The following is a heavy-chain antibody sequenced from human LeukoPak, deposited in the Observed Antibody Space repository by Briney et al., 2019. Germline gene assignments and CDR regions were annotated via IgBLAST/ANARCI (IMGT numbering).Heavy chain of an antibody. V-gene: IGHV3-30*02. CDR3: ARTYYDYWSGPYAFDI. CDR2: IRYDGSNK. CDR1: GFTFSSYA. D-gene: IGHD3-3*01. J-gene: IGHJ3*02. Sequence: GGSLRLSCAASGFTFSSYAMSWVRQAPGKGLEWVTFIRYDGSNKYYADSVKGRFTISRDNSENTLFLQMNNLRADDTAVYYCARTYYDYWSGPYAFDIWGQGTMVTVSS.